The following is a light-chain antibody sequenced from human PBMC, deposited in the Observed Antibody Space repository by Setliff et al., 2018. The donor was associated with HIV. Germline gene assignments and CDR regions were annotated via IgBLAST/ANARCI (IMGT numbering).Light chain of an antibody. J-gene: IGKJ1*01. V-gene: IGKV1-12*01. CDR3: QQANSFPRT. CDR1: QDLANW. CDR2: ATS. Sequence: DIQLTQSPSIVSASVGAKVTITCRATQDLANWLAWYQQKPGRAPKLLIYATSKLQPGVPSRFSGSGSGAQFALTISTLQPEDSAIYYCQQANSFPRTFGQGTKV.